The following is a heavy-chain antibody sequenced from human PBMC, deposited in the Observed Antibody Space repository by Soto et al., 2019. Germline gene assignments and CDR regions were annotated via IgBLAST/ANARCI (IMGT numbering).Heavy chain of an antibody. J-gene: IGHJ4*02. Sequence: QVQLQQWGAGLLKPSETLSLTCAVYGGSFSGYYWSWIRQPPGKGLEWIGKINHSGSTNYNPSLKSRVTISVDTSKYQFSLKLSSVTAADTAVYYCARGRGITMVRGVIKFLDYWGQGTLVTVSS. CDR2: INHSGST. V-gene: IGHV4-34*01. D-gene: IGHD3-10*01. CDR3: ARGRGITMVRGVIKFLDY. CDR1: GGSFSGYY.